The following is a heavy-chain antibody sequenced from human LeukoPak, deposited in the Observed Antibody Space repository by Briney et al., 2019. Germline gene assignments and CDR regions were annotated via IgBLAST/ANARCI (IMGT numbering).Heavy chain of an antibody. CDR1: GGSISSGGFY. CDR3: VRHFPNPEQLPDY. Sequence: SQTLSLTCSVFGGSISSGGFYWSWIRQPAGKGLEWIGRIQTSGSSGTANYTPSLKSRVTISVDTSKNQFSLKLSSVTAADTAVYYCVRHFPNPEQLPDYWGQGTLVTVSS. V-gene: IGHV4-61*02. CDR2: IQTSGSSGTA. J-gene: IGHJ4*02. D-gene: IGHD6-13*01.